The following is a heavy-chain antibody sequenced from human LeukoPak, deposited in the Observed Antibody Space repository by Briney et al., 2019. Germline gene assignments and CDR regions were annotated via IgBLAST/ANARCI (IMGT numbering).Heavy chain of an antibody. Sequence: SETLSLTCTVSGYSISSGYYWGWIRQPPGKGLEWIGSIYHSGSTYYNPSLKSRVTISVVTSKNQFSLKLSSVTAADTAVYYCARATYYYESSGYLWFDPWGQGTLVTVSS. CDR2: IYHSGST. D-gene: IGHD3-22*01. J-gene: IGHJ5*02. CDR1: GYSISSGYY. CDR3: ARATYYYESSGYLWFDP. V-gene: IGHV4-38-2*02.